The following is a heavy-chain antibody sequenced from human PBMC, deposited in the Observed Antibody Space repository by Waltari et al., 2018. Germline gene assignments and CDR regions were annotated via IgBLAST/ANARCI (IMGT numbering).Heavy chain of an antibody. V-gene: IGHV2-70*04. CDR3: ARIGGYSSGWYDYYYGMDV. CDR1: GFSRSTSGLR. Sequence: QVTLQESGPALTKPTQTLPLTCTFSGFSRSTSGLRVSWIRQHPGKALELLARIDWDYDKFYSTSLKTRLTISKDTSKNQVFLTMTNMDPVDTATYYCARIGGYSSGWYDYYYGMDVWGQGTTVTVSS. J-gene: IGHJ6*02. CDR2: IDWDYDK. D-gene: IGHD6-19*01.